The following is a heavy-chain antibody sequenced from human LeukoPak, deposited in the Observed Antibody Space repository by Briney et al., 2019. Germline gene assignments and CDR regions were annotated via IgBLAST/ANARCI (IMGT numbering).Heavy chain of an antibody. D-gene: IGHD3-16*01. Sequence: SETLSLTCTVSGGSMSGYYWSWIRQPPGKGLEWIGYIFSSGSSNFNPSLKSRVTISIDTSRNQFSLRLSSVTAADTAVYSCARRSKLGYYFDSWGQGILVTVSS. J-gene: IGHJ4*02. V-gene: IGHV4-59*08. CDR1: GGSMSGYY. CDR2: IFSSGSS. CDR3: ARRSKLGYYFDS.